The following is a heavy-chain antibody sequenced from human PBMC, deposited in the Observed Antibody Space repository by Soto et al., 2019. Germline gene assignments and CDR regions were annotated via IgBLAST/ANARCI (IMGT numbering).Heavy chain of an antibody. J-gene: IGHJ4*02. D-gene: IGHD5-12*01. Sequence: ASVKVSCKVSGYTLTELSMRWVRQAHGKGLEWMGGFDPEDGETIYAQKFQGRVTMTEDTSTDTAYMELSSLRSEDTAVYYCATMKSGYSGYGGLDYWGQGTLVTVSS. CDR2: FDPEDGET. CDR3: ATMKSGYSGYGGLDY. V-gene: IGHV1-24*01. CDR1: GYTLTELS.